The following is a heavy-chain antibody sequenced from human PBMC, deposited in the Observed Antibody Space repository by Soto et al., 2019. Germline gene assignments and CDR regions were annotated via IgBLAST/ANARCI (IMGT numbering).Heavy chain of an antibody. J-gene: IGHJ5*02. D-gene: IGHD3-22*01. Sequence: GESLKISCKGSGYSFTSYWIGWVRQMPGKGLEGMGIIYPGDSDTRYSPSFQGQVTISADTTTRTASQQWRSLKASDPATYYCARLYYYESSGYFHNWFDPWGQGTLVTVSS. V-gene: IGHV5-51*01. CDR3: ARLYYYESSGYFHNWFDP. CDR1: GYSFTSYW. CDR2: IYPGDSDT.